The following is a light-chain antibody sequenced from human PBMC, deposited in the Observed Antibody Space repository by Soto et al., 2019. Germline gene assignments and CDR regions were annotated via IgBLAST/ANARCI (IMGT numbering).Light chain of an antibody. CDR1: QTVLYNFNHPHY. CDR2: WAS. J-gene: IGKJ1*01. V-gene: IGKV4-1*01. CDR3: LQYYGIPRT. Sequence: DIVMTQSPDSLAVSLGECATITCKSSQTVLYNFNHPHYLAWYQQKPGQPPKLIINWASIRESGVPDRFSGRGSGTDFTLTISSLQAEDVAVYYCLQYYGIPRTFGQGTRVEIK.